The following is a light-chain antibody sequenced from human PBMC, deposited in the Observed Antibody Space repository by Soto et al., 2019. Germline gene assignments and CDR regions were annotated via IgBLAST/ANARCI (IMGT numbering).Light chain of an antibody. J-gene: IGLJ1*01. CDR1: SSNIGNNY. Sequence: QSALTQPPSVSAAPGQEVTISCSGSSSNIGNNYVSWYQQLPGTAPKLLIYDNNKRPSGIPDRFSDTKSGTSATLAITGLQTGDEADYYCGTWDSSLSAYVFGTGTKVTVL. CDR3: GTWDSSLSAYV. V-gene: IGLV1-51*01. CDR2: DNN.